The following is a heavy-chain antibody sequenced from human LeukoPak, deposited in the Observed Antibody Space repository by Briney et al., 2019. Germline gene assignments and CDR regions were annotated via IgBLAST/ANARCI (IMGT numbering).Heavy chain of an antibody. J-gene: IGHJ4*02. V-gene: IGHV3-30*02. D-gene: IGHD6-13*01. CDR2: IRYDGSNK. CDR3: AKVLVAAAGHFDY. CDR1: GFTFSSYG. Sequence: GGSLRLSCAASGFTFSSYGMHWVRQAPGKGLEWVAFIRYDGSNKYYADSVKGRFTISRDNSKNTLYLQMNSLRDEDTAVYYCAKVLVAAAGHFDYWGQGTLVTVSS.